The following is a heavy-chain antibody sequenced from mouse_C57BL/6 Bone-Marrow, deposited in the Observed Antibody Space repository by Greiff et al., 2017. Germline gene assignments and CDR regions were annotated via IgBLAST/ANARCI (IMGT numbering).Heavy chain of an antibody. J-gene: IGHJ2*01. CDR1: GYTFTSYG. D-gene: IGHD1-1*01. V-gene: IGHV1-81*01. CDR3: ARRDSFGSSPYFDY. Sequence: VQLQQSGAELARPGASVKLSCKASGYTFTSYGISWVKQRTGQGLEWIGEIYPRSGNTYYNEKFKGKATLTADKSSSTAYMELRSLTSEDSAVYFCARRDSFGSSPYFDYWGQGTTLTVSS. CDR2: IYPRSGNT.